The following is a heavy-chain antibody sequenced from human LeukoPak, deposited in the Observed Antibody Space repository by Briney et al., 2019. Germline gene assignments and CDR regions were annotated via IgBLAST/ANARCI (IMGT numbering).Heavy chain of an antibody. CDR3: ARDRSLDDAFGL. CDR2: MSFDGSVK. J-gene: IGHJ3*01. D-gene: IGHD3-16*02. V-gene: IGHV3-30*03. Sequence: GRSLRLSCAASGFTFSNYAIQWVRQAPGKGLEWVALMSFDGSVKYHGDSVNGRFTISRDNSKNTLYLQMNSLRPDDTAVYYCARDRSLDDAFGLWGQGTMVTVSS. CDR1: GFTFSNYA.